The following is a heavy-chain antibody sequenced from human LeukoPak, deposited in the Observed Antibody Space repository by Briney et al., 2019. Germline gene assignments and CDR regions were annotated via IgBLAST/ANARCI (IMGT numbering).Heavy chain of an antibody. CDR3: ARGRGSSSWYYFDY. Sequence: KSSETLSLTCAVYGGSFSGYYWSWIRQPPGKGLEWIGEINHSGSTNYNPSLKSRVTISVDTSKNQFSLKLSSVTAADTAVYYCARGRGSSSWYYFDYWGQGTLVTVSS. CDR2: INHSGST. V-gene: IGHV4-34*01. J-gene: IGHJ4*02. D-gene: IGHD6-13*01. CDR1: GGSFSGYY.